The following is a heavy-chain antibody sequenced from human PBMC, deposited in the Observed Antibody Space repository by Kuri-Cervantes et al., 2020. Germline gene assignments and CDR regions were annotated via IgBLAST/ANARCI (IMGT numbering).Heavy chain of an antibody. CDR3: ARASLGYCSSTSCSPFDY. CDR1: GYSISGGHY. Sequence: SETLSLTCDVSGYSISGGHYWGWIRQPPGKGLEWIGRIFHSGTTWYNPSLRSRVIISVDTSKNQISLKLSSVTAADTAVYYCARASLGYCSSTSCSPFDYWGQGALVTVSS. V-gene: IGHV4-38-2*01. CDR2: IFHSGTT. D-gene: IGHD2-2*01. J-gene: IGHJ4*02.